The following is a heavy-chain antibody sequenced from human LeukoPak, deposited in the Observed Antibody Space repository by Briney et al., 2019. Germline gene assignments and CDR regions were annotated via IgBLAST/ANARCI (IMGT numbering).Heavy chain of an antibody. CDR1: GDSVSSNSAA. D-gene: IGHD6-6*01. V-gene: IGHV6-1*01. CDR2: TYYRSKWYN. J-gene: IGHJ6*03. Sequence: SQTLSLTCAISGDSVSSNSAAWNWIRQSPSRGLEWLGRTYYRSKWYNDYAVSVKSRITINPDTSKNQFSLQLNSVTPEDTAVYYCARDPHGGIAATYYYYYYMDVWGKGTTVTVSS. CDR3: ARDPHGGIAATYYYYYYMDV.